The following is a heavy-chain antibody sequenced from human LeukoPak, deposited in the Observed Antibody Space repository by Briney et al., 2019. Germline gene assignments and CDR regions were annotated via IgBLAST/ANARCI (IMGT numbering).Heavy chain of an antibody. V-gene: IGHV1-2*02. D-gene: IGHD3-22*01. CDR2: INPNSGGT. CDR3: ARFYYYDSSGYYPTTDAFDI. J-gene: IGHJ3*02. CDR1: GYTFTGYY. Sequence: ASVKVSCKASGYTFTGYYMHWVRQAPGQGLEWMGWINPNSGGTNYAQKFQGRVTMTRDTSISTAYMELSRLRSDDTAVYYCARFYYYDSSGYYPTTDAFDIWGQGTMVTVSS.